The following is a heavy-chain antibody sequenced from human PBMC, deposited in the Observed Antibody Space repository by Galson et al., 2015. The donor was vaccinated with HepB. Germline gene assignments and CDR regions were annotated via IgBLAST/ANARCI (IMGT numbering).Heavy chain of an antibody. J-gene: IGHJ3*01. Sequence: PALVKPTQTLKLTCTFAGFSLATTGMRLTWIRQPPGKALEWLARIDWDDGKFYTASLKTRLALSTETSKNQGGLTMTHMEPVDTATYYCARIPAVSYKSSDYFVADAFDVWGQGAMVTVSS. CDR1: GFSLATTGMR. D-gene: IGHD3-22*01. CDR3: ARIPAVSYKSSDYFVADAFDV. CDR2: IDWDDGK. V-gene: IGHV2-70*04.